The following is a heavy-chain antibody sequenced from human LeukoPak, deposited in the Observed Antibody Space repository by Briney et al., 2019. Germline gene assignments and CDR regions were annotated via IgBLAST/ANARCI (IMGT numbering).Heavy chain of an antibody. V-gene: IGHV3-23*01. CDR3: AKASTKDYYYMDV. Sequence: PGGSLRLSCAASGFTFSSYAMSWVRQAPGKRLEWVSAISRRGGVTYYADSAKGRFTISRDNSKNTLYLQMNSLRAEDTAVYYCAKASTKDYYYMDVWGKGTTVTVSS. D-gene: IGHD1-1*01. CDR2: ISRRGGVT. CDR1: GFTFSSYA. J-gene: IGHJ6*03.